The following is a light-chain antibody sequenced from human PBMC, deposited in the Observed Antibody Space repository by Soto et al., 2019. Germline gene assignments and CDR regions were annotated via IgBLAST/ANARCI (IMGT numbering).Light chain of an antibody. CDR2: AAS. V-gene: IGKV1-5*01. CDR1: QSISSW. CDR3: QQSSNWPPWT. Sequence: DIQMTQSPSTLSASVGDRVTITCRASQSISSWLAWYQQKPGKAPKLLIYAASTLEIGVPSRFSGSGSGTDFTLTISSLQPDDFAMYYCQQSSNWPPWTFGRGTRVEI. J-gene: IGKJ1*01.